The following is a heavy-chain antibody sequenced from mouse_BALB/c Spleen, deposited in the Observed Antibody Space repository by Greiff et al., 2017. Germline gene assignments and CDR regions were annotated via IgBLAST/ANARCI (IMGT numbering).Heavy chain of an antibody. D-gene: IGHD2-4*01. J-gene: IGHJ1*01. CDR1: GDSITSGY. CDR3: ARYDYDYWYFDV. V-gene: IGHV3-8*02. CDR2: ISYSGST. Sequence: EVQLQQSGPSLVKPSQTLSLTCSVTGDSITSGYWNWIRKFPGNKLEYMGYISYSGSTYYNPSLKSRISITRDTSKNQYYLQLNSVTTEDTATYYCARYDYDYWYFDVWGAGTTVTVSS.